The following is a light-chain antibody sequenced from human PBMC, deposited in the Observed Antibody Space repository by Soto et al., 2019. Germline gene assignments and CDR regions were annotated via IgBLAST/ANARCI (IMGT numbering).Light chain of an antibody. CDR2: GAS. CDR3: QQYNNWPHT. V-gene: IGKV3-15*01. Sequence: EIVMTQSPATLSVSPGERATLSCRASQSVSSNLAWYQQKPGQAPRLLIYGASTRATGIPARFSGSGSGTEFTLTISILQSEDVAFYYCQQYNNWPHTFGQGTKLEIK. CDR1: QSVSSN. J-gene: IGKJ2*01.